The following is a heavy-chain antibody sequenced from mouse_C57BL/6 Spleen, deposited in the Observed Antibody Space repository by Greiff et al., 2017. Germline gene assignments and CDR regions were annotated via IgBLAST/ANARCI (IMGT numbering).Heavy chain of an antibody. CDR2: INPNYGTT. D-gene: IGHD1-1*01. CDR3: AIGSSYAMDY. J-gene: IGHJ4*01. Sequence: HVKQSGPELVKPGASVKISCKASGYSFTDYNMNWVKQSNGKSLEWIGVINPNYGTTSYNQKFKGKATLTVDQSSSTAYMQLNSLTSEDSAVYYCAIGSSYAMDYWGQGTSVTVSS. V-gene: IGHV1-39*01. CDR1: GYSFTDYN.